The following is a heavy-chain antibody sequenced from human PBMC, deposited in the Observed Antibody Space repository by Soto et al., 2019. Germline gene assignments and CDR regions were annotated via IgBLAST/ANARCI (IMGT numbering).Heavy chain of an antibody. CDR1: GGSFSGYY. J-gene: IGHJ4*02. CDR3: ARGVLRFYRSYSGRPYYFDY. D-gene: IGHD3-3*01. Sequence: SSETLSLTCAVYGGSFSGYYWSWIRQPPVKGLEWIGEINHSGSTNYNPSLKSRVTISVDTSKNQFSLKLSSVTAADTAVYDCARGVLRFYRSYSGRPYYFDYWGQGTLVTVSS. V-gene: IGHV4-34*01. CDR2: INHSGST.